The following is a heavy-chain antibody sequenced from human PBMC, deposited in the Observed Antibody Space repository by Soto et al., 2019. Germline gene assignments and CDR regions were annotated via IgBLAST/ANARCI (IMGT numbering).Heavy chain of an antibody. Sequence: SQAQWKGLEWVSAIGGSGGTTYYADSVRGRFTISRDNSKNTLYLQMNSLRAEDTAVYYCAKGYWGIMDANFDYWGQGTQVTLSS. V-gene: IGHV3-23*01. CDR2: IGGSGGTT. D-gene: IGHD3-16*01. CDR3: AKGYWGIMDANFDY. J-gene: IGHJ4*02.